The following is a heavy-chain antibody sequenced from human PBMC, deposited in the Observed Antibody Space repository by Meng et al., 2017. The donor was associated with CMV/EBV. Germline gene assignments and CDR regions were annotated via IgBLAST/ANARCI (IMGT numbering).Heavy chain of an antibody. CDR2: IIPIFGTA. D-gene: IGHD4-11*01. CDR3: ARHYSNLKGGWFDP. Sequence: SVKVSCKASGGTFSSYAISWVRQAPGQGLEWMGGIIPIFGTANYAQKLQGRVTMTTDTSTSTAYMELRSLRSDDTAVYYCARHYSNLKGGWFDPWGQGTLVTVSS. J-gene: IGHJ5*02. CDR1: GGTFSSYA. V-gene: IGHV1-69*05.